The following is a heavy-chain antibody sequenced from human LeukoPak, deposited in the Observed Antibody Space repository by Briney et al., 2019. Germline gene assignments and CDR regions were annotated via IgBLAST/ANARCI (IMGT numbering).Heavy chain of an antibody. D-gene: IGHD6-13*01. V-gene: IGHV4-4*07. CDR2: IYGSGIT. Sequence: PSETLSLTCTVSGGSIISNYWSWIRQSAGTGLEWIGRIYGSGITDYNPSLKSRVTISVDTSKNQFSLKLSSVTAADTAVYYCVSSSTRGPFDYWGQGTLVTVSS. CDR3: VSSSTRGPFDY. CDR1: GGSIISNY. J-gene: IGHJ4*02.